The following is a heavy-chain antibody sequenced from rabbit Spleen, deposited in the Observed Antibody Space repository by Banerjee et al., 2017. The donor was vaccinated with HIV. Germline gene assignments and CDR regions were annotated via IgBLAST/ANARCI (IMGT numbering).Heavy chain of an antibody. CDR1: GVSFTSNYY. Sequence: QSLEESGGDLVKPGASLTLTCTASGVSFTSNYYMCWVRQAPGKGLEWIACIYPGSFDSTVYASWAKGRFTISRTSSTTVTLQVTSLTAADTATYFCARGSAAMTMVITGYYLNLWGPGTLVTVS. CDR2: IYPGSFDST. CDR3: ARGSAAMTMVITGYYLNL. V-gene: IGHV1S40*01. D-gene: IGHD2-1*01. J-gene: IGHJ4*01.